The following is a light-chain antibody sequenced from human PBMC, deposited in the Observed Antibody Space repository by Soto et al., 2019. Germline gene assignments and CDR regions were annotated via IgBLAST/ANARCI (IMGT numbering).Light chain of an antibody. Sequence: EIVLTQSPATLSLSPGERATLSCRASQSVSSYLAWYQQKPGQAPRLLIYSASTRATGIPARFSGSGSGTELTLTISSLQSEDFAVYSCQQYNNWPLTFGGGTKVDIK. J-gene: IGKJ4*01. CDR1: QSVSSY. CDR2: SAS. V-gene: IGKV3D-15*01. CDR3: QQYNNWPLT.